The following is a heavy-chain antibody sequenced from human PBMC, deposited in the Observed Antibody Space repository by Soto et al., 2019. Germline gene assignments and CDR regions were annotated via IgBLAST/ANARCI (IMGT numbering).Heavy chain of an antibody. V-gene: IGHV1-8*02. D-gene: IGHD2-2*01. J-gene: IGHJ6*02. CDR3: GRGPSPRAPAGGTPYYYAMDV. CDR1: GYDFTAYD. Sequence: ASVKVSCKASGYDFTAYDINWVRQASGQGLEWMGWMNPINGATGSARRFQGRVSMTRNTATATAYLELTSLRSDNSAVYFCGRGPSPRAPAGGTPYYYAMDVWGQGTTVTVSS. CDR2: MNPINGAT.